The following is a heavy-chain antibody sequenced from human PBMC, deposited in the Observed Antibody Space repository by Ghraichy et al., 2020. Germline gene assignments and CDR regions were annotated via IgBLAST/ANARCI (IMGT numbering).Heavy chain of an antibody. D-gene: IGHD6-13*01. CDR2: LSGSGDYT. CDR1: GFTFKYYA. J-gene: IGHJ4*02. CDR3: ARGHSTWNF. Sequence: GGSLRLSCAASGFTFKYYAMTWVRQAPGKGLEWVSALSGSGDYTYYADSVKGRFTISRDNSKNSLYLQMNSLRAEDTAVYYCARGHSTWNFWGQGTLVTVSS. V-gene: IGHV3-23*01.